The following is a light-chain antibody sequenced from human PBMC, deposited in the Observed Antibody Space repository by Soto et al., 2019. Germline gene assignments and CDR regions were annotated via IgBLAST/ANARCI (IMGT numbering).Light chain of an antibody. CDR3: AAWDDSLNGVV. V-gene: IGLV1-44*01. Sequence: QSVLTQPPSASGTPGQRVTISCSGSSSNIGSNTVNWYQQLPGTAPKLLIYSNNQRPSGVHDRFSGSKSGTSASLAISGLQSEDEADYYRAAWDDSLNGVVFGGGTKLTVL. J-gene: IGLJ2*01. CDR1: SSNIGSNT. CDR2: SNN.